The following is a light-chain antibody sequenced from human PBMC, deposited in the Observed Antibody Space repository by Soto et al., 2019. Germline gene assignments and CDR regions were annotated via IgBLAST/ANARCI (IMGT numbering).Light chain of an antibody. J-gene: IGKJ3*01. CDR3: QQSYCTPIT. CDR1: QYISTY. Sequence: EIKMNHSPSSLSATGGDRLTVTCRASQYISTYLNWYQQKPGKAPQLLISAASNLQSGVPSRFSGSGSGREFTLTISSLQPEDFAAYYCQQSYCTPITFGPVLKVDI. CDR2: AAS. V-gene: IGKV1-39*01.